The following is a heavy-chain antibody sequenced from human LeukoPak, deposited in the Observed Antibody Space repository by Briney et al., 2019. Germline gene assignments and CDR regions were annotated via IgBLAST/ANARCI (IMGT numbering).Heavy chain of an antibody. J-gene: IGHJ4*02. CDR1: GFTVTDNY. Sequence: TGGSLRLSCAASGFTVTDNYMNWIRQPPGKGLEWIGYIYYSGSTNYNPSLKSRVTISVDTSKNQFSLKLSSVTAADTAVYYCARAPDWGEGIDNWGQGTLVTV. V-gene: IGHV4-59*08. D-gene: IGHD7-27*01. CDR3: ARAPDWGEGIDN. CDR2: IYYSGST.